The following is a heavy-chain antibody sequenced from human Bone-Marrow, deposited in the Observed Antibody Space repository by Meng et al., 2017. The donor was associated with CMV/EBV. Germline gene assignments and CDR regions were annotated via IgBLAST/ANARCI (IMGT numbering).Heavy chain of an antibody. CDR1: GYTVTSYY. V-gene: IGHV1-46*01. Sequence: ASVKVSCKASGYTVTSYYMHWVRQDPGQGLEWMGVINPSGGGTNYAQKFQGRVTMTSDTSTSTVYMELSSLRSEDTAMYYCAREDLVDGSGNYFDYWGQGTRVTVYS. J-gene: IGHJ4*02. CDR2: INPSGGGT. D-gene: IGHD3-10*01. CDR3: AREDLVDGSGNYFDY.